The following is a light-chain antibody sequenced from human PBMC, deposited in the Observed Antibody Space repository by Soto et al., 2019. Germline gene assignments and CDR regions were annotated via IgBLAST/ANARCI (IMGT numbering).Light chain of an antibody. CDR2: DAS. V-gene: IGKV1D-13*01. CDR1: QCVGNA. CDR3: QKFNNYPIN. Sequence: AIQFTHSPSSLSASVGDRVTITFLASQCVGNAVAWYQQKPGRAPKLLISDASSLKSGVPSRFSGSGSGTDFTLTISSLQPEDFATYYCQKFNNYPINFGQGTRLEIK. J-gene: IGKJ5*01.